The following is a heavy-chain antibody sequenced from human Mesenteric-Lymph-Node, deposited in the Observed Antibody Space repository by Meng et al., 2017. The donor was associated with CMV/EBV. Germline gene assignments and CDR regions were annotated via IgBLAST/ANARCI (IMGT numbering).Heavy chain of an antibody. Sequence: GGSLRLSCAASGFPFGSFSMNWVRQAPGKAPEWVSSISSTSLYTYYADSVRGRFTISRDNAKNSLFLQMDSLRADDSGVYFCARVRPLGGFEDYWGQGTLVTVSS. CDR3: ARVRPLGGFEDY. V-gene: IGHV3-21*01. D-gene: IGHD5-12*01. CDR2: ISSTSLYT. CDR1: GFPFGSFS. J-gene: IGHJ4*02.